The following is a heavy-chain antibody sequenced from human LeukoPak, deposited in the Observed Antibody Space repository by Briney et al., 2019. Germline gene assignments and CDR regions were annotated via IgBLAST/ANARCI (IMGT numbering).Heavy chain of an antibody. CDR1: GYTFTSYA. D-gene: IGHD6-6*01. J-gene: IGHJ4*02. CDR2: INAGNGNT. Sequence: ASVKVSCKASGYTFTSYAMHWVRQAPGQRPEWMGWINAGNGNTKYSQKFQGRVTITRDTSASTAYMELSSLRSEDTAVYYCARDRAIAARFTLGYWGQGTLVTVSS. V-gene: IGHV1-3*01. CDR3: ARDRAIAARFTLGY.